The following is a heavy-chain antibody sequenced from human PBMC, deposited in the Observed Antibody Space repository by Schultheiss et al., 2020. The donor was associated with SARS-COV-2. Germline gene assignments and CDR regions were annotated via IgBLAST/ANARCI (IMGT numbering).Heavy chain of an antibody. CDR3: TTALYYYGSGSYYYVDY. D-gene: IGHD3-10*01. V-gene: IGHV3-15*01. CDR2: IKSKTDGGTT. Sequence: GGSLRLSCAASGFTFSNAWMSWVRQAPGKGLEWVGRIKSKTDGGTTDYAAPVKGRFTISRDDSKNTLYLQMNSLKTEDTAVYYCTTALYYYGSGSYYYVDYWGQGTLVTVSS. CDR1: GFTFSNAW. J-gene: IGHJ4*02.